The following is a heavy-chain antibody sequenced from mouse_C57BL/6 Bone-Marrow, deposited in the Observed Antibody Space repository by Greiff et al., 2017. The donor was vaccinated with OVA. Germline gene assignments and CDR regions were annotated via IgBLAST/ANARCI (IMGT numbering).Heavy chain of an antibody. J-gene: IGHJ3*01. CDR1: GYTFTDYY. CDR3: ARENSSGEGFAY. V-gene: IGHV1-26*01. Sequence: EVKLQQSGPELVKPGASVKISCKASGYTFTDYYMNWVKQSHGQSLEWIGDINPKNGGTSYNQKFKGKATLTVDKSSSTAYMELRSLTSEDSAVYYCARENSSGEGFAYWGQGTLVTVSA. D-gene: IGHD3-2*02. CDR2: INPKNGGT.